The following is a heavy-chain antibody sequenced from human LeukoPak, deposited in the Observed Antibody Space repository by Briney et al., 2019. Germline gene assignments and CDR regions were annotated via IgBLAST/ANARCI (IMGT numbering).Heavy chain of an antibody. V-gene: IGHV3-33*05. CDR1: GFTFSTYG. CDR2: MSYDGSNK. Sequence: PGRSLRLSCAASGFTFSTYGMHWVRQAPGKGLEWVAVMSYDGSNKNYGDPVKGRFTISRDNSKNTLYLQMNSLRPEDTAVYCCAKDPQGENWLDPWGQGTLVTVSS. J-gene: IGHJ5*02. CDR3: AKDPQGENWLDP.